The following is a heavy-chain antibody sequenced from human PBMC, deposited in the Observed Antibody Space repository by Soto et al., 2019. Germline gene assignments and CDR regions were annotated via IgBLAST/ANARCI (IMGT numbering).Heavy chain of an antibody. D-gene: IGHD2-15*01. J-gene: IGHJ4*02. CDR3: ARELKATPAQAPAFDY. CDR2: IIPIFGTA. Sequence: ASVKVSCKASGGTFSSYAISWLRQAPGQGLEWMGGIIPIFGTANYAQKFQGRVTITADESTSTAYMELSSLRSEDTAVYYCARELKATPAQAPAFDYWGQGTLVTVSS. V-gene: IGHV1-69*13. CDR1: GGTFSSYA.